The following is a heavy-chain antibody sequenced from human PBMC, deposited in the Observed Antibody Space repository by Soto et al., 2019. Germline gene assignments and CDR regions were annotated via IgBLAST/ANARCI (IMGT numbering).Heavy chain of an antibody. CDR1: GFTFSSYS. D-gene: IGHD2-2*01. Sequence: VGSLRLSCASSGFTFSSYSMNCVRHAPGKGLEWVSYISSSSSTIYYADSVKGRFTISRDNAKNSLYLQMNSLRDEDTAVYYCARFRGCSSTSCYYYYGMEVWGQGTTVNVSS. CDR3: ARFRGCSSTSCYYYYGMEV. J-gene: IGHJ6*01. CDR2: ISSSSSTI. V-gene: IGHV3-48*02.